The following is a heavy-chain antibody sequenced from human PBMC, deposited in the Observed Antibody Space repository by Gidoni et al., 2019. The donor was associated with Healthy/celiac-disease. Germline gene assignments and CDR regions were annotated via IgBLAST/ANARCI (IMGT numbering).Heavy chain of an antibody. Sequence: EVQPLESGGGLVQPGGSLRLSCAASGFTFGSYAMSWVRQAPGKGLEWVSAISGSGGSTYYADSVKGRFTISRDNSKNTLYLQMNSLRAEDTAVYYCAKEKMYYYDSSGSDYWGQGTLVTVSS. J-gene: IGHJ4*02. CDR1: GFTFGSYA. CDR2: ISGSGGST. V-gene: IGHV3-23*01. D-gene: IGHD3-22*01. CDR3: AKEKMYYYDSSGSDY.